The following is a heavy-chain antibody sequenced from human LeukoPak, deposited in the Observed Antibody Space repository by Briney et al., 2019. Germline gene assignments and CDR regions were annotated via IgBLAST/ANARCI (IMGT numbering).Heavy chain of an antibody. CDR3: ARVLDGYYDSSGYYPRGAWYFDL. CDR1: GGSFSDYY. Sequence: NPSETLSLTCAVYGGSFSDYYWSWIRQPPGKGLEWIGYIYYSGSTYYNPSLKSRVTISVDTSKNQFSLKLSSVTAADTAVYYCARVLDGYYDSSGYYPRGAWYFDLWGRGTLVTVSS. CDR2: IYYSGST. D-gene: IGHD3-22*01. V-gene: IGHV4-30-4*01. J-gene: IGHJ2*01.